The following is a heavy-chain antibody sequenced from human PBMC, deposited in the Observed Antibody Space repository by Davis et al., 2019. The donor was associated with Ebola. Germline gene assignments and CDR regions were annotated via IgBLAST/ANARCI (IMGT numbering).Heavy chain of an antibody. J-gene: IGHJ5*02. CDR2: IYHTGST. CDR1: GFTFSSYE. V-gene: IGHV4-59*04. Sequence: ESLKISCAASGFTFSSYEMNWVRQAPGKGLEWIAHIYHTGSTYYNEFIKSRVSMSLDTSKNQFSLRLRSVTAADTAVYYCARMRLLIEPSGKTRVIRWFDQWGQGALVTVSP. CDR3: ARMRLLIEPSGKTRVIRWFDQ. D-gene: IGHD2/OR15-2a*01.